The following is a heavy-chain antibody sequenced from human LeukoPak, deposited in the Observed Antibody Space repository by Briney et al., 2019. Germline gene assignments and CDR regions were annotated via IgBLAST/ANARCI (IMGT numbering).Heavy chain of an antibody. V-gene: IGHV1-18*01. CDR3: ARVLGYYDSSGYSLADY. CDR2: ISAYNGNT. CDR1: GYTFTSYG. D-gene: IGHD3-22*01. Sequence: GASVKVSCKASGYTFTSYGISWVRQAPGQGLEWMGWISAYNGNTNYAQKLQGRVTMTTDTSTSTAYMELRSLRSDDTAVYYCARVLGYYDSSGYSLADYWGQGTLVTVSS. J-gene: IGHJ4*02.